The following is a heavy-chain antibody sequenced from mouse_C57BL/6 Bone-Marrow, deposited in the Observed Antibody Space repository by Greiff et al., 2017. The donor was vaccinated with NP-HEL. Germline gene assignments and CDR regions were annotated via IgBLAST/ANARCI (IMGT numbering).Heavy chain of an antibody. J-gene: IGHJ2*01. CDR1: GFTFSSYT. D-gene: IGHD2-2*01. Sequence: VQLKESGGGLVKPGGSLKLSCAASGFTFSSYTMSWVRQTPEKRLEWVATISGGGGNTYYPDSVKGRFTISRDNAKNTLYLQMSSLGSEDTALYYCASTGYYFDYWGQGTTLTVSS. V-gene: IGHV5-9*01. CDR2: ISGGGGNT. CDR3: ASTGYYFDY.